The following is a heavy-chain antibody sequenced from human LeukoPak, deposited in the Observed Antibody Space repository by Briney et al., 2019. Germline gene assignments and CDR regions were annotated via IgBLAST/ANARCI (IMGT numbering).Heavy chain of an antibody. CDR1: GFIVSSNY. V-gene: IGHV3-23*01. Sequence: PGGSLRLSCAASGFIVSSNYMSWVRQAPGKGLEWVSAISGSGGSTYYADSVKGRFTISRDNSKNTLYLQMNSLRAEDTAVYYCAKGGGAFDIWGQGTMVTVSS. J-gene: IGHJ3*02. CDR2: ISGSGGST. CDR3: AKGGGAFDI.